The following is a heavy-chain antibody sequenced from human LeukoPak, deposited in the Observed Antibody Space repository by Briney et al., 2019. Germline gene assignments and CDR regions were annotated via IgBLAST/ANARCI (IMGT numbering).Heavy chain of an antibody. Sequence: GGSLRLSCAASGFTFSSYAMHWVRQAPGKGLEWVAVISYDGSNKYYADSVKGRFTISRDNSKNTLYLQMNSLRAEDTAVYYCAKDGEPGYYDSSGYYDYWGQGTLVTVSS. CDR1: GFTFSSYA. J-gene: IGHJ4*02. CDR3: AKDGEPGYYDSSGYYDY. D-gene: IGHD3-22*01. CDR2: ISYDGSNK. V-gene: IGHV3-30-3*01.